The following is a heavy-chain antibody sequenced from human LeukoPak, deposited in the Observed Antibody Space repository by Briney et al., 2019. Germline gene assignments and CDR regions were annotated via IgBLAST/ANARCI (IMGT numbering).Heavy chain of an antibody. CDR1: GYTFSNYE. CDR2: MNPNSGNI. D-gene: IGHD3-10*01. CDR3: ARPKPMGRGRWFDP. V-gene: IGHV1-8*01. J-gene: IGHJ5*02. Sequence: ASVKVSCKASGYTFSNYEINWVRQATGQGLEWMGWMNPNSGNIGYAQKFQGRVTMTWNTSISTAYVELSSLRSEDTAVYYCARPKPMGRGRWFDPWGQGTLVTLSS.